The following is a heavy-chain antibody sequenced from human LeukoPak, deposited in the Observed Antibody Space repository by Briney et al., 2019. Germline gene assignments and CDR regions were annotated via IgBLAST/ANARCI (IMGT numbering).Heavy chain of an antibody. J-gene: IGHJ1*01. D-gene: IGHD6-13*01. Sequence: ASVKVSCKASGYTFTSYYMHWVRQAPGQGLEWMGIINPSGGSTSYAQKFQGRVTMNRDTSTSTVYMELSSLRSEDTAVYYCARERGIAAAGFLGYFQHWGQGTLVTVSS. CDR2: INPSGGST. CDR1: GYTFTSYY. V-gene: IGHV1-46*01. CDR3: ARERGIAAAGFLGYFQH.